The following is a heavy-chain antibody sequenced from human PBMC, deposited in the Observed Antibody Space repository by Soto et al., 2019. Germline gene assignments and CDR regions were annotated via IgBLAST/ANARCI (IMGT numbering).Heavy chain of an antibody. CDR3: ARWQQLVTQWFDP. Sequence: ASVKVSCKASGGTFSSYAISWVRQAPGQGLEWMGGIIPIFGTANHAQKFQGRVTITADESTSTAYMELSSLRSEDTAVYYCARWQQLVTQWFDPWGQGTLVTVSS. D-gene: IGHD6-13*01. CDR2: IIPIFGTA. J-gene: IGHJ5*02. CDR1: GGTFSSYA. V-gene: IGHV1-69*13.